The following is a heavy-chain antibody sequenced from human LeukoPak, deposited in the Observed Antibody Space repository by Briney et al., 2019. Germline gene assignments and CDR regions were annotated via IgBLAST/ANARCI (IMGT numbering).Heavy chain of an antibody. Sequence: GSSVKVSCKASGGTFSSYAISWVRQAPGQRLEWMGRIIPIFGIANYAQKFQGRVTITADKSTSTAYMELSSPRSEDTAVYYCARSNIVVVPAARSSDAFDIWGQGTMVTVSS. D-gene: IGHD2-2*01. CDR1: GGTFSSYA. CDR2: IIPIFGIA. J-gene: IGHJ3*02. V-gene: IGHV1-69*04. CDR3: ARSNIVVVPAARSSDAFDI.